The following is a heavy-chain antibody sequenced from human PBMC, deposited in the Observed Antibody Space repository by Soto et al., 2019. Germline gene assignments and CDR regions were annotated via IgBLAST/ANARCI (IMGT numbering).Heavy chain of an antibody. Sequence: SVKVACKASGDTFSSYAISWVQQAPGKGFEWMVKIIPTFGRTNYAQKFQGRVTITADKSTSTAYMELSSLRSEDTAVYYCARWGLGFDSSGYYNAFDIWGQGTMVTVSS. CDR3: ARWGLGFDSSGYYNAFDI. J-gene: IGHJ3*02. D-gene: IGHD3-22*01. CDR1: GDTFSSYA. V-gene: IGHV1-69*04. CDR2: IIPTFGRT.